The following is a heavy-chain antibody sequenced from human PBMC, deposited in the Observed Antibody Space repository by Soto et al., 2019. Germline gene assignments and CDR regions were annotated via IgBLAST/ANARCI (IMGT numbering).Heavy chain of an antibody. CDR1: SDTFINYA. CDR2: ISVYSGNT. J-gene: IGHJ4*01. Sequence: QVQLVQSGAEVNQAGASVKVSCKTPSDTFINYAISWVRQAPGQGLEWMGSISVYSGNTNYAQKFQGRVTMTTDTPTSTANMEVSSLRVDKTAVYYCARDHSLNLDYWGHGTLVTVPP. V-gene: IGHV1-18*01. D-gene: IGHD6-13*01. CDR3: ARDHSLNLDY.